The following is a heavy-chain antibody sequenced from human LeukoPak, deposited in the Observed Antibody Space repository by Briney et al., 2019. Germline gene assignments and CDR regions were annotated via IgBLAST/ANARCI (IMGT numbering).Heavy chain of an antibody. CDR2: IYYSEST. V-gene: IGHV4-38-2*01. CDR3: ARVQSRLSWFDP. CDR1: GFTFSDYY. Sequence: PGGSLRLSCAASGFTFSDYYMTWIRQPPGKGLEWIGSIYYSESTYYNPSLKSRVTISVDTSKNQFSLKLSSVTAADTAVYYCARVQSRLSWFDPWGQGTLVTVSS. J-gene: IGHJ5*02.